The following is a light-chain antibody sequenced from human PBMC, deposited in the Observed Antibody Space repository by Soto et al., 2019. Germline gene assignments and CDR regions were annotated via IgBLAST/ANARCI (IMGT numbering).Light chain of an antibody. CDR2: DAS. Sequence: EIVLTKSPGTRYVSTGERATLSCRASQSVSSYLAWYQQKPGQAPMLLIYDASIRATGIPDRFGVSGSGTDFTLPISIMEPEDFAVYDCHQYGDSPLFGPGTKVDIK. V-gene: IGKV3-20*01. CDR1: QSVSSY. J-gene: IGKJ3*01. CDR3: HQYGDSPL.